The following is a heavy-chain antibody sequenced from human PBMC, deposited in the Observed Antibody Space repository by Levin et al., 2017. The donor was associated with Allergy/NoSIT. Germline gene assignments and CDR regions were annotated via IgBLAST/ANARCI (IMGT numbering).Heavy chain of an antibody. D-gene: IGHD6-19*01. CDR3: ARVSERWLVDPLGYYYYMDV. J-gene: IGHJ6*03. CDR2: IYYSGST. V-gene: IGHV4-59*01. Sequence: SETLSLTCTVSGGSISSYYWSWIRQPPGKGLEWIGYIYYSGSTNYNPSLKSRVTISVDTSKNQFSLKLTSVTAADTAVYYCARVSERWLVDPLGYYYYMDVWGKGTTVTVSS. CDR1: GGSISSYY.